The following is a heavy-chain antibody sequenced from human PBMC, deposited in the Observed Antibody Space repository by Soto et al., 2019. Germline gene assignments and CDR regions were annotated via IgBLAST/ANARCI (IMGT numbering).Heavy chain of an antibody. Sequence: QVQLQESGPGLVKPSGTLSLTCAVSGCSISTDYWWSWGRQPPGKGLEWIWEVHNSGTTNYIQSLKGRVSLSVDKSGNQVSLELTSVAAADTAVYYCARGVSFRWVYWGQGTLVTVSS. D-gene: IGHD2-8*01. CDR3: ARGVSFRWVY. CDR1: GCSISTDYW. CDR2: VHNSGTT. V-gene: IGHV4-4*02. J-gene: IGHJ4*02.